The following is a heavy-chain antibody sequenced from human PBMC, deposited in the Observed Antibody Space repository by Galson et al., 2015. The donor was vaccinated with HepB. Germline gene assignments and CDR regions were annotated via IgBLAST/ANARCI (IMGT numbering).Heavy chain of an antibody. V-gene: IGHV3-48*03. CDR1: GFTFSSYE. Sequence: SLRLSCAASGFTFSSYEMNWVRQAPGKGLEWVSYISSSGSTIYYADSVKGRFTISRDNAKNSLYLQMNSLRAEDTAVYYCAREDIVVVPAASFYYYYYYMDVWGKGTTVTVSS. J-gene: IGHJ6*03. CDR3: AREDIVVVPAASFYYYYYYMDV. CDR2: ISSSGSTI. D-gene: IGHD2-2*01.